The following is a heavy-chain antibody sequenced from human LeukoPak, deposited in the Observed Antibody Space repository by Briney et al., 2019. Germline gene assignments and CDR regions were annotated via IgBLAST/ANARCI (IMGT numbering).Heavy chain of an antibody. CDR3: AKDGVVVVPAASPYYYMDV. Sequence: PGGSLRLSCAASGFTFSSYGMHWVRQAPGKGLEGVAFIRYDGSNKYYADSVKGRFTISRDNSKNTLYLQMNSLRAEDTAVYYCAKDGVVVVPAASPYYYMDVWGKGTTVTVSS. V-gene: IGHV3-30*02. D-gene: IGHD2-2*01. J-gene: IGHJ6*03. CDR1: GFTFSSYG. CDR2: IRYDGSNK.